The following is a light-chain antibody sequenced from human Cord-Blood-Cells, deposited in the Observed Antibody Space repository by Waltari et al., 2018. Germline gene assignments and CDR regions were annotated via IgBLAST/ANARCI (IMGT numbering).Light chain of an antibody. V-gene: IGKV1-8*01. CDR1: QGISSD. CDR3: QQYYSYPYT. CDR2: AAS. Sequence: AIRITQSPSSLSASTGDRVTITCRASQGISSDLAWYQQKPGKAPKLLIYAASTLQSGVPSRFSGSGSGTDFTLTISCLQSEDFATYYCQQYYSYPYTFGQGTKLEIK. J-gene: IGKJ2*01.